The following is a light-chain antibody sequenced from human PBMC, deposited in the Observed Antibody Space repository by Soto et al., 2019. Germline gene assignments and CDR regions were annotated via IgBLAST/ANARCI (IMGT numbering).Light chain of an antibody. Sequence: IGVTQPPSSLAASVGDRVTITCRASQTISTYVHWYRQKSGAAPELLIYDASTLQSGVPSRFRGGGSGTDFTLCISSLQLGDFATYYCQQSYNTPLTFGQGTKVEIK. CDR1: QTISTY. J-gene: IGKJ1*01. V-gene: IGKV1-39*01. CDR3: QQSYNTPLT. CDR2: DAS.